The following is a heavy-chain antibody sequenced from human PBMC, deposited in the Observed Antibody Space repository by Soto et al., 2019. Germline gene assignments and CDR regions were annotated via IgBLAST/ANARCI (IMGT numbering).Heavy chain of an antibody. Sequence: LRLSCADSKLTFTWMSWVRQAPGKGLEWVANIHRDGSETYYVDSVKGRFTVSRDNAKNSMYLQMNSLRVEDTAVYYCAAQSSSSWRFDNWGQGTLVTVSS. CDR2: IHRDGSET. D-gene: IGHD6-13*01. CDR1: KLTFTW. V-gene: IGHV3-7*01. CDR3: AAQSSSSWRFDN. J-gene: IGHJ4*02.